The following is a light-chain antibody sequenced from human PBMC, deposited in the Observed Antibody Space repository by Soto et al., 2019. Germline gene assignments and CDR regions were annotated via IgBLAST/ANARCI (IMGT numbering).Light chain of an antibody. Sequence: DIQMTQSPSSLSASVGARVTITCRASQSINRDLNWYQQKPGKAPKLVIFATSRLHSGVPSTFSGSGSGTDFTLTISSLQPEDFATYYCQQSSSTPFTFGPGTKVDIK. CDR3: QQSSSTPFT. CDR2: ATS. V-gene: IGKV1-39*01. J-gene: IGKJ3*01. CDR1: QSINRD.